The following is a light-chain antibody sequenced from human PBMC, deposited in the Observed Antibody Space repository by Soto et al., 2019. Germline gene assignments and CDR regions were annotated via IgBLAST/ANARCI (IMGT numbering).Light chain of an antibody. J-gene: IGLJ1*01. CDR2: EVS. Sequence: SALTQPASVSGSPGQSITISCTGTSSDVGAYNFVSWYQQHPGKAPKLMIYEVSNRPSGVSNRFSGSKSGNTASLTISGLQAEDEADYYCSSYTTSSTPLYVFGTGTKVTVL. V-gene: IGLV2-14*01. CDR1: SSDVGAYNF. CDR3: SSYTTSSTPLYV.